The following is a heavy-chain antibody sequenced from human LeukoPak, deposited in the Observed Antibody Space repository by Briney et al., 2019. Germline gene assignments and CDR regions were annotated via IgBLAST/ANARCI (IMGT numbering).Heavy chain of an antibody. V-gene: IGHV4-30-4*01. CDR1: GGSISSGDYY. CDR2: IYYSGST. J-gene: IGHJ6*02. CDR3: ARDWYYYYGMDV. Sequence: KPSETLSLTCTVSGGSISSGDYYWSWIRQPPGKGLEWIGYIYYSGSTYYNPSLKSRVTISVDTSKNQFSLKLSSVTAADTAVYYCARDWYYYYGMDVWGQGTTVTVSS.